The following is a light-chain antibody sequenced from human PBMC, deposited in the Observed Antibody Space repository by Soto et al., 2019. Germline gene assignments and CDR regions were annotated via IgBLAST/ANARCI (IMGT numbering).Light chain of an antibody. J-gene: IGKJ1*01. CDR2: AAS. CDR1: HSVSSYY. Sequence: EIVLTQSPGTLSLSPGERATLSCRASHSVSSYYLAWYQQKPGQAPRLLIYAASSRATGIPDRFSGGGSGTDFTLTISRLEPEDFAVYYCQQCGSSPWTFGQGTKVDIK. CDR3: QQCGSSPWT. V-gene: IGKV3-20*01.